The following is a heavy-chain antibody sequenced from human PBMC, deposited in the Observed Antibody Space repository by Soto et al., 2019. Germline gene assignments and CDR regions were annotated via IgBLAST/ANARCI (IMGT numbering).Heavy chain of an antibody. Sequence: PSVTLSLTCIVSCGSISENYWNGLRQRPGKGLERMGPIFANGQTDYNPSLTIRVTISVEASKNPFSLRLTSMNAADTAVYFCVASLAACDLNCLDPWGRGTLVTVSS. D-gene: IGHD6-13*01. CDR2: IFANGQT. CDR1: CGSISENY. CDR3: VASLAACDLNCLDP. J-gene: IGHJ5*02. V-gene: IGHV4-4*07.